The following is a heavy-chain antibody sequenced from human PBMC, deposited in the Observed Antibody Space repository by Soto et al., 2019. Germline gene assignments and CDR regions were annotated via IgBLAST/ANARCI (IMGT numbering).Heavy chain of an antibody. CDR3: ARDLGVALATPTLDY. CDR1: GFTFSTYS. J-gene: IGHJ4*02. D-gene: IGHD2-15*01. V-gene: IGHV3-21*01. Sequence: EVQLVESGGGLVKPGGSLRLSCAASGFTFSTYSMNWVRQAPGKGLEWVADITTSSSFRFYADSVKGRFTISRDDAKNSLYLQMNSLRAEDTGVYYCARDLGVALATPTLDYWGQGTLVTVSS. CDR2: ITTSSSFR.